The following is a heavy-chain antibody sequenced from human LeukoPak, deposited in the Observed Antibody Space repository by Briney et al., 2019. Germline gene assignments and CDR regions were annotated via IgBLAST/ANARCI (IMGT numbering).Heavy chain of an antibody. CDR2: INSGGSSP. J-gene: IGHJ4*02. CDR1: GFTLSSYW. CDR3: ARGGEYSYGYIDY. V-gene: IGHV3-74*01. Sequence: GGSLRLSCEASGFTLSSYWMHWVRQAPGKGLVWVSRINSGGSSPSYADSVKGRFTISRDNAKNTLYLQVNSLRAEDTAVYYCARGGEYSYGYIDYWGQGTLVTVSA. D-gene: IGHD5-18*01.